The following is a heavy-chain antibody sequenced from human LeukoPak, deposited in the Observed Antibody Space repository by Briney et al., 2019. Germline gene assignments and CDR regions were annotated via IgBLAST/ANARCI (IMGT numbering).Heavy chain of an antibody. CDR1: GFTFSNAW. J-gene: IGHJ4*02. CDR2: IKSKTDGGTT. V-gene: IGHV3-15*01. D-gene: IGHD2-2*01. CDR3: TTGYCSSTSCYGGNY. Sequence: PGGSLRLACAVSGFTFSNAWMSWVRQAPGKGLEWVGRIKSKTDGGTTDYATPVKGRFTISRDDSDNTLYLQMNSLKTEDTAMYYCTTGYCSSTSCYGGNYWGQGTLVTVSS.